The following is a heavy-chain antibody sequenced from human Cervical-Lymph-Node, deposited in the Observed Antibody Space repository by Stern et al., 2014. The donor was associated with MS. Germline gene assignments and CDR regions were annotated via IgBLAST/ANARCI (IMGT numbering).Heavy chain of an antibody. CDR1: GFTFTSYY. J-gene: IGHJ4*02. CDR2: ITPSGDTT. V-gene: IGHV1-46*03. D-gene: IGHD1-26*01. Sequence: QVQLGQSGAEVKKPGASVKVSCQASGFTFTSYYIHWVRQAPGQGLEWMEIITPSGDTTTYAQMLQGRVTMTRDTSTSTVYMELSSLRSDDTAMYYCTKDSGSFSIDYWGQGTLVTVSS. CDR3: TKDSGSFSIDY.